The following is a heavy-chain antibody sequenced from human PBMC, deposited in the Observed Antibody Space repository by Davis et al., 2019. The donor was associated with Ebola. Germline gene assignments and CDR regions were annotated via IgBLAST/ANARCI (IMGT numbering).Heavy chain of an antibody. CDR2: ISSSSSYI. V-gene: IGHV3-21*01. CDR1: GFTFSSYS. CDR3: ARCLRYGMDV. Sequence: GESLKISCAASGFTFSSYSMNWVRQAPGKGLEWVSSISSSSSYIYYADSVKGRFTISRDNAKNSLYLQMNSLRAEDTAVYYCARCLRYGMDVWGKGTTVTVSS. J-gene: IGHJ6*04.